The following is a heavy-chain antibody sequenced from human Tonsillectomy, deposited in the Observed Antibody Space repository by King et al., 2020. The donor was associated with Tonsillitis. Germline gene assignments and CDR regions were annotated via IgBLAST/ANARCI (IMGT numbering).Heavy chain of an antibody. CDR3: ARRSSGWSRYFDL. D-gene: IGHD6-19*01. Sequence: QLQESGPGLVKPSETLSLTCIVSGGSISSSSYYWGWIRQPTGKGLEWIGSIFYTGNTYYNPSLKSRVTISVDTSKNQFSLRLSSVTAADPAVYYCARRSSGWSRYFDLWGRGTLVTVSS. CDR1: GGSISSSSYY. V-gene: IGHV4-39*01. CDR2: IFYTGNT. J-gene: IGHJ2*01.